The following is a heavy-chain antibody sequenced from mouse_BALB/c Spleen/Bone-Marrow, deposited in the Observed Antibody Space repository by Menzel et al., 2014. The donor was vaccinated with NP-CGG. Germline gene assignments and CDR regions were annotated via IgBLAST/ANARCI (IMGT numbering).Heavy chain of an antibody. Sequence: VQLQQSGVEFVKPGASVKLSCKASGYTFTSYWMHWVKQRPGQGLEWIGEIDPSASYTKYNQNFKGKATLTVDKSSSTAYMQLSCLTSEDSAVYYCARTYYDYDWFAYWGQGTLVTVSA. CDR1: GYTFTSYW. CDR3: ARTYYDYDWFAY. V-gene: IGHV1-69*02. CDR2: IDPSASYT. D-gene: IGHD2-4*01. J-gene: IGHJ3*01.